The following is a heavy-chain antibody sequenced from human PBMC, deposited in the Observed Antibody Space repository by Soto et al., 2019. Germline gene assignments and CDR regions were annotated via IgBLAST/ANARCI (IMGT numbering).Heavy chain of an antibody. CDR2: INSDGSST. CDR3: ARGVVPAAALYHYYGMDV. CDR1: GFTFSNYW. J-gene: IGHJ6*02. Sequence: LRLSCAASGFTFSNYWMHWVRQAPGKGLVWVSGINSDGSSTSYADSVKGRFTISRDNAKNTLYLQMNSLRAEDTAVYYCARGVVPAAALYHYYGMDVWGQGTTVTVSS. V-gene: IGHV3-74*01. D-gene: IGHD2-2*01.